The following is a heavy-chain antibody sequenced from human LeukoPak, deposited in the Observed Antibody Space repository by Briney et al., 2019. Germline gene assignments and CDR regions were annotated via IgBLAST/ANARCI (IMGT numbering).Heavy chain of an antibody. CDR3: ARDLGGARITIFGVTDY. CDR1: GYTFTSYG. Sequence: GASVKVSCKASGYTFTSYGISWVRQAPGQGLEWMGWISAYNGNTNYAQKLQGRVTMTTDTSTSTAYMELRSLRSDDTAVYYCARDLGGARITIFGVTDYWGQGTLVTVSS. J-gene: IGHJ4*02. V-gene: IGHV1-18*01. CDR2: ISAYNGNT. D-gene: IGHD3-3*01.